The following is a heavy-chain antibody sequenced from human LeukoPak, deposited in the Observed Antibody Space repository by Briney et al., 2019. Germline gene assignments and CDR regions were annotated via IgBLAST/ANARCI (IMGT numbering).Heavy chain of an antibody. D-gene: IGHD3-22*01. CDR3: AKDHGSSGCYYFDS. CDR1: GFTFSSYA. Sequence: PGGSLRLSCAASGFTFSSYAMSWVRQAPGKGLEWVSAISGSGGSTNYADSVMGRFTISRDNSKSTLYLQMNSLRAEDTALYYCAKDHGSSGCYYFDSWGRGTLVTVSS. V-gene: IGHV3-23*01. J-gene: IGHJ4*02. CDR2: ISGSGGST.